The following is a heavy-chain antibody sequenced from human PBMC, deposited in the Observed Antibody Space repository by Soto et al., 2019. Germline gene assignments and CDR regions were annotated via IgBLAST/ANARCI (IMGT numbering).Heavy chain of an antibody. CDR3: AREVVVVVAVLYNWFDP. CDR1: GGSFSGYY. J-gene: IGHJ5*02. D-gene: IGHD2-15*01. V-gene: IGHV4-34*01. Sequence: QVQLQQWGAGLLKPSETLSLTCAVYGGSFSGYYWSWIRQPPGKGLEWIGEINHSGSTNYNPSLKSRVTISVEPSKNQFSLKLSSVTAADTAVYYCAREVVVVVAVLYNWFDPWGQGTLVTVSS. CDR2: INHSGST.